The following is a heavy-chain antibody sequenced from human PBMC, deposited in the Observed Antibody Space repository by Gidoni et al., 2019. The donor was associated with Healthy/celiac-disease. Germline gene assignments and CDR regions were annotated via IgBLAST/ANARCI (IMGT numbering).Heavy chain of an antibody. V-gene: IGHV1-8*01. D-gene: IGHD2-15*01. CDR1: GYTFTSYD. CDR2: MNPNSGNT. J-gene: IGHJ6*02. CDR3: ARGYCSGGSCYSLSPYYYGMDV. Sequence: QVQLVQSGAEVKKPGASVKVSCTASGYTFTSYDINWVRQATGQGLEWMGWMNPNSGNTGYAQKFQGRVTMTRNTSISTAYMELSSLRSEDTAVYYCARGYCSGGSCYSLSPYYYGMDVWGQGTTVTVSS.